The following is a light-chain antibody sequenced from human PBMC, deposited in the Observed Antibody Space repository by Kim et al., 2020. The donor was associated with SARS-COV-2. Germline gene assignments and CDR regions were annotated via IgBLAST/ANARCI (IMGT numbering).Light chain of an antibody. CDR2: GKD. J-gene: IGLJ2*01. Sequence: VALGQTVRITCQGDSLRTYYATWYQQKPGQAPKLVIYGKDNRPSGVPDRFSGSSSGNTAYLTITGTQAGDEADYYCNSRDSNDYVVFGGGTKVTVL. CDR1: SLRTYY. V-gene: IGLV3-19*01. CDR3: NSRDSNDYVV.